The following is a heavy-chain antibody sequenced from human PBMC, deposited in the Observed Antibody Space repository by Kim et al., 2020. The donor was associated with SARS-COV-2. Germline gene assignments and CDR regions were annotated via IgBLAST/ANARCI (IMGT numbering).Heavy chain of an antibody. J-gene: IGHJ5*02. Sequence: SLKSRVTISVDTSKNQFSLKLSSVTAADTAVYYCARDPRRTYSSSGWFDPWGQGTLVTVSS. CDR3: ARDPRRTYSSSGWFDP. V-gene: IGHV4-30-2*04. D-gene: IGHD6-6*01.